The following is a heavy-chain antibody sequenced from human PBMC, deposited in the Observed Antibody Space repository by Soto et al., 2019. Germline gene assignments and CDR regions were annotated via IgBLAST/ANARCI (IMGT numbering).Heavy chain of an antibody. CDR1: GFTFSSYW. J-gene: IGHJ6*02. D-gene: IGHD6-6*01. CDR2: INSDGSST. CDR3: ARDPPRRYYGMDV. Sequence: EVQLVESGGGLVQPGGSLRLSCAASGFTFSSYWMHWVRQAPGKGLVWVSRINSDGSSTSYAESVKCRFTISRDNAKNTLYLQMNSLRAEDTAVYYCARDPPRRYYGMDVWGQGTTVTVSS. V-gene: IGHV3-74*01.